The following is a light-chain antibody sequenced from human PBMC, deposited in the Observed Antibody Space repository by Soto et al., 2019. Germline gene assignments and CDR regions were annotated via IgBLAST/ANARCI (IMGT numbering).Light chain of an antibody. V-gene: IGLV2-23*02. CDR3: SSYAGPTTWV. CDR1: STDIGSYNL. Sequence: QSALTQPASVSGSPGQSITISCTGTSTDIGSYNLVSWYQHHPGNAPKLMIYEVTERPSGVSNRFSGSKSGNTASLTISGLQAEDEAHYHCSSYAGPTTWVFGGGTKVTVL. CDR2: EVT. J-gene: IGLJ3*02.